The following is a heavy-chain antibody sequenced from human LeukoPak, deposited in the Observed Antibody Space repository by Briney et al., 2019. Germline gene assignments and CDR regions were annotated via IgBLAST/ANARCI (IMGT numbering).Heavy chain of an antibody. V-gene: IGHV1-2*02. J-gene: IGHJ4*02. D-gene: IGHD3-22*01. CDR3: ARGAHHHDSSQGYDY. CDR1: GYTFTGYY. CDR2: INPNSGGT. Sequence: ASVKVSCKASGYTFTGYYMHWVRQAPGQGLEWMGWINPNSGGTNYAQKFQGRVTMTRDTSISTAYMELSRLRSDDTAVYYCARGAHHHDSSQGYDYWGQGTLVTVSS.